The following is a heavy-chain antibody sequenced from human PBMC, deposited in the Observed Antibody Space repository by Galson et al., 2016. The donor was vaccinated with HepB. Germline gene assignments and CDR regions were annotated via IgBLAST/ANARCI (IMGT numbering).Heavy chain of an antibody. CDR2: TYYRSKWYN. J-gene: IGHJ4*02. CDR1: GDSVSSNIAT. V-gene: IGHV6-1*01. Sequence: CAISGDSVSSNIATWNWIRQSPSRGLEWLGRTYYRSKWYNDYAVSVKSRITIDPDTSKNQFSLQLNSVTPEDTAVYYCARGHKIGWLGTGLDYWGQGTLVTVSS. CDR3: ARGHKIGWLGTGLDY. D-gene: IGHD6-19*01.